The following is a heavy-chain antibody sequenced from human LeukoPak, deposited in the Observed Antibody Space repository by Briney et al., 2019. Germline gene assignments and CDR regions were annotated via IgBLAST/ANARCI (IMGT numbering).Heavy chain of an antibody. CDR2: INPNSGGT. CDR3: ARSFSEWLSLYYFDY. CDR1: GYTFTSYD. D-gene: IGHD3-3*01. Sequence: ASVKVSCKASGYTFTSYDTNWVRQAPGQGLEWMGWINPNSGGTNYAQKFQGRVTMTRDTSISTAYMELSRLRSDDTAVYYCARSFSEWLSLYYFDYWGQGTLVTVSS. J-gene: IGHJ4*02. V-gene: IGHV1-2*02.